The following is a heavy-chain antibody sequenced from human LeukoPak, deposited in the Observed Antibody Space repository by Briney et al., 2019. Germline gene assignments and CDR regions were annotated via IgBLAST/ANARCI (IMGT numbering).Heavy chain of an antibody. D-gene: IGHD3-10*01. V-gene: IGHV4-59*01. CDR3: ARVGGELIDY. CDR1: GGSISSYY. CDR2: IYYSGST. Sequence: SETLSLTCTVSGGSISSYYWSWIRQPPGKGLEWIGYIYYSGSTNYNPSLKSRVTISVDTSKNQFSLKLSSVAAADTAVYYCARVGGELIDYWGQGTLVTVSS. J-gene: IGHJ4*02.